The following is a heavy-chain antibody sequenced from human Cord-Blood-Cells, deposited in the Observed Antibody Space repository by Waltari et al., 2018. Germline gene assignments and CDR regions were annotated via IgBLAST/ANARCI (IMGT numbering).Heavy chain of an antibody. Sequence: GGSISSYYWSWIRQPAGKGLEWIGRIYTSGSTNYNPSLKSRVTMSVDTSKTQFSLKLSSVTAAATAVYYCARESSSWYYYYYYMDVWGKGTTVTVSS. J-gene: IGHJ6*03. D-gene: IGHD6-13*01. V-gene: IGHV4-4*07. CDR2: IYTSGST. CDR3: ARESSSWYYYYYYMDV. CDR1: GGSISSYY.